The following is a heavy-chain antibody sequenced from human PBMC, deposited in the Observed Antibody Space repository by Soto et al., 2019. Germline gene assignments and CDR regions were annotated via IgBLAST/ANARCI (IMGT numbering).Heavy chain of an antibody. CDR2: ISYDGSNK. D-gene: IGHD1-1*01. Sequence: QVQLVESGGGVVQPGRSLRLSCAASGFTFSSYGMHWVLQAPGKGLEWVAVISYDGSNKYYADSVKGRFTISRDNSKNTLYLQMNSLRAEDTAVYYCAKDGVRLESTLGYYGMDVWGQGTTVTVSS. V-gene: IGHV3-30*18. CDR3: AKDGVRLESTLGYYGMDV. J-gene: IGHJ6*02. CDR1: GFTFSSYG.